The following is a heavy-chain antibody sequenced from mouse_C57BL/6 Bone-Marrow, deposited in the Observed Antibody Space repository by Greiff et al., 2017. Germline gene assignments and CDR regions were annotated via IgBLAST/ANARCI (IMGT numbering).Heavy chain of an antibody. CDR2: IDPNSGGT. CDR3: AMYGNYFYWYFDV. V-gene: IGHV1-72*01. J-gene: IGHJ1*03. Sequence: QVHVKQPGAELVKPGASVTLSCKASGYTFTSYWMHWVKQRPGRGLAWIGRIDPNSGGTKYNEKFKSKATLTVDKPSSTAYMQLSSLTSEDSAVYYCAMYGNYFYWYFDVWGTGTTVTVSS. D-gene: IGHD2-10*02. CDR1: GYTFTSYW.